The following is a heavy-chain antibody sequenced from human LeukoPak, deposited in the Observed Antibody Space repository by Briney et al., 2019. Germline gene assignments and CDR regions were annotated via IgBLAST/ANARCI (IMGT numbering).Heavy chain of an antibody. CDR1: GGSISSFY. J-gene: IGHJ5*02. Sequence: PSETLSLTCTVSGGSISSFYWSWIRQPPGKGLEWIGYIYYSGSTKYNPSLKSRVTISADTSKNQVSLKLSSVTAADTAVYYCARGSWAPAMTTPPPDFDPWGQGALVTVSS. CDR2: IYYSGST. V-gene: IGHV4-59*01. D-gene: IGHD4-17*01. CDR3: ARGSWAPAMTTPPPDFDP.